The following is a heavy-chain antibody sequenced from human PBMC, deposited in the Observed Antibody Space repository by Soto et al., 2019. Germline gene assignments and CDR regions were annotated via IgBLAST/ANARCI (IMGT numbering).Heavy chain of an antibody. CDR3: AKDYDVLTGFPYYFDC. Sequence: GGSLRLSCAASGFTFSNYAMNWVRQAPGKGLEWVSTISGSGGSTYYADSVKGRFTISRDNSKNTLYLQMNSLRAEDTAVYYCAKDYDVLTGFPYYFDCWGQGTLVTAPQ. CDR2: ISGSGGST. V-gene: IGHV3-23*01. D-gene: IGHD3-9*01. J-gene: IGHJ4*02. CDR1: GFTFSNYA.